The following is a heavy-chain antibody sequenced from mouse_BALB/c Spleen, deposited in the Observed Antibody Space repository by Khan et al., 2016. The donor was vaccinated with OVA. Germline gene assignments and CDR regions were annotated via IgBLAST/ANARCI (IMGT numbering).Heavy chain of an antibody. J-gene: IGHJ4*01. V-gene: IGHV1-9*01. CDR3: ARSGGYYAMDY. CDR1: GYTFSSYW. CDR2: ILPGSGST. Sequence: QVHVKQSGAELMKPGASVKISCKATGYTFSSYWIEWVKQRPGHGLEWIGEILPGSGSTHYNENFKGKATFTADTSSNTAYMQLSSLTSEDSAVYYGARSGGYYAMDYWGQGTSVTVSS. D-gene: IGHD1-1*02.